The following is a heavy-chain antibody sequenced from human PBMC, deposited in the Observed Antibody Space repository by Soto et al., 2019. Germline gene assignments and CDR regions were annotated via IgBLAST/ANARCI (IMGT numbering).Heavy chain of an antibody. V-gene: IGHV1-8*01. J-gene: IGHJ4*02. CDR3: ARTHYGDHVDY. CDR2: MNPNMGNT. Sequence: QVQLVQSGAEVKKPGSSVKVSCKASGSTCTSYDINGVRQATGQGLERIGWMNPNMGNTRYAQKFQGKVTMTRNTSISTAYMELSSLRSEDTAVYYRARTHYGDHVDYWGPGTLVTVSS. D-gene: IGHD4-17*01. CDR1: GSTCTSYD.